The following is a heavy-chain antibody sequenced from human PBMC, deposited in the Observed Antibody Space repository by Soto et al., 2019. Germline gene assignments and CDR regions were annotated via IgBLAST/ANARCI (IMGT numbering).Heavy chain of an antibody. V-gene: IGHV1-2*02. CDR3: ARGYCSSSGCSHYFDY. CDR1: GYTFPGNY. J-gene: IGHJ4*02. Sequence: ASVKVSCKASGYTFPGNYMHWVRQAPGQGLEWMALINPTSGGTNYAQKFQGRVTMTWDTSISTAYMELSRLRSDDTAIYYCARGYCSSSGCSHYFDYWGQGTLVTVSS. CDR2: INPTSGGT. D-gene: IGHD2-2*01.